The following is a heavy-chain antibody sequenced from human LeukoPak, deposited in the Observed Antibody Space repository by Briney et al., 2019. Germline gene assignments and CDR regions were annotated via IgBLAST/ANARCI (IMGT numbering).Heavy chain of an antibody. Sequence: ASVKVSCKASGYTFTNYYIHWVRQAPGQGLEWTGIINPSGGSKSYAQKFQGRVTMTRDTSTSTVYMGLSSLRSEDTAVYYCAREGPYSDSSRSRFDYWGQGTLVTVSS. CDR2: INPSGGSK. CDR3: AREGPYSDSSRSRFDY. CDR1: GYTFTNYY. J-gene: IGHJ4*02. D-gene: IGHD6-6*01. V-gene: IGHV1-46*01.